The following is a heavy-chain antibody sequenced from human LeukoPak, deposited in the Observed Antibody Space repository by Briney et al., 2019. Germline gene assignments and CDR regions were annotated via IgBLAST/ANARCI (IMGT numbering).Heavy chain of an antibody. CDR2: IYHSGRT. V-gene: IGHV4-39*07. D-gene: IGHD3-9*01. CDR1: GGSISSSSYY. Sequence: PSETLSLTCTVSGGSISSSSYYWTWIRQAPGKGLEWIGSIYHSGRTYYNPSLKSRVTTSVDTSKNQFSLKLISVTAADTAVYYCASVLKDILNGPTPGLPDSWSQGTLVTVSS. J-gene: IGHJ4*02. CDR3: ASVLKDILNGPTPGLPDS.